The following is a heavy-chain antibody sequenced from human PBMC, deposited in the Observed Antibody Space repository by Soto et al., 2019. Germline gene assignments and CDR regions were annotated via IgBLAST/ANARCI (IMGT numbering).Heavy chain of an antibody. D-gene: IGHD6-13*01. Sequence: ASVKFSCKASGYTFTSYGISWVRQAPGQGLEWMGWISAYNGNTNYAQKLQGRVTMTTDTSTSTAYMELRSLRSDDTAVYYCARDVSSSLNFYYYYYGMDVWGQGTTVTVSS. V-gene: IGHV1-18*01. CDR3: ARDVSSSLNFYYYYYGMDV. CDR2: ISAYNGNT. CDR1: GYTFTSYG. J-gene: IGHJ6*02.